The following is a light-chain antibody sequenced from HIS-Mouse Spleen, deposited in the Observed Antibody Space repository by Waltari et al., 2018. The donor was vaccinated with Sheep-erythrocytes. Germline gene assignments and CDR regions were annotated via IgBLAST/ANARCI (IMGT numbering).Light chain of an antibody. CDR3: YSTDSSGNHSV. CDR1: ALPTKY. Sequence: SYELTQPPSVSVSPGQTAMITCSGAALPTKYAYWYQQKSGPAPVLVIYEDSKRPSGIPERFSGSSSGTMATLTISGAQVEDEADYYCYSTDSSGNHSVFGGGTKLTVL. CDR2: EDS. J-gene: IGLJ2*01. V-gene: IGLV3-10*01.